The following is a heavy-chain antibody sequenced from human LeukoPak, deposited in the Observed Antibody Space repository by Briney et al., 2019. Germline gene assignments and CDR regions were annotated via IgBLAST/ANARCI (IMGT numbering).Heavy chain of an antibody. V-gene: IGHV1-8*01. CDR2: MNPNSGNT. Sequence: ASVKVSCKASGYTFTSYDINWMRQATGQGLEWMGWMNPNSGNTGYAQKFQGRVTMTRNTSISTAYMELSSLRSEDTAVYYCARVGYSSGWYSRAFWYWGQGTLVTVSS. D-gene: IGHD6-19*01. CDR1: GYTFTSYD. CDR3: ARVGYSSGWYSRAFWY. J-gene: IGHJ4*02.